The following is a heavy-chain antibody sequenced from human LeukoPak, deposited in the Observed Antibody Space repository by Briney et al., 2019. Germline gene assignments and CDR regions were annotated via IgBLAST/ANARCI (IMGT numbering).Heavy chain of an antibody. CDR1: GYTFTGYY. D-gene: IGHD3-22*01. V-gene: IGHV1-2*06. CDR3: ARRRSSGYSMSDP. J-gene: IGHJ5*02. Sequence: ASVKVSCKASGYTFTGYYMHWVRQAPGQGLEWMGRINPNSGGTNYAQKFQGRVTMTRDTSISTAYMELSRLRSDDTAVYYCARRRSSGYSMSDPWGQGTLVTVSS. CDR2: INPNSGGT.